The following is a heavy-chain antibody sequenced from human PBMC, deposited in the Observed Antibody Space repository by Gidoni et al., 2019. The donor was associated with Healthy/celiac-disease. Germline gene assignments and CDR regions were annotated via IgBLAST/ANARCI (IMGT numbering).Heavy chain of an antibody. CDR2: IYYSGST. V-gene: IGHV4-31*03. Sequence: QVQLQESGPGLVKPSQTLSLTCTVSGGSISSGGYYWSWIRQHPGKGLEWIGYIYYSGSTYYNPSLKSRVTISVDTSKNQFSLKLSSVTAADTAVYYCARAIGSYSGYAVSDYYYYGMDVWGQGTTVTVSS. CDR3: ARAIGSYSGYAVSDYYYYGMDV. CDR1: GGSISSGGYY. D-gene: IGHD5-12*01. J-gene: IGHJ6*02.